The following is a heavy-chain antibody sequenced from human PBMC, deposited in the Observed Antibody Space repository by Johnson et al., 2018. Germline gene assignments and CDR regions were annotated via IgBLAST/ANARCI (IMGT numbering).Heavy chain of an antibody. CDR1: GFTFSAFA. CDR2: ISFDGTDK. D-gene: IGHD2-21*02. V-gene: IGHV3-30*18. J-gene: IGHJ2*01. CDR3: AKDPVAYCGGDCNHWYFDL. Sequence: QVQLVQSGGGVVQPGRSLRLSCAASGFTFSAFAMHWVRQAPGQGLEWVAVISFDGTDKYNVGSVKGRFTISRDNSKNTLYLQMNSLNTEDTAVYYCAKDPVAYCGGDCNHWYFDLWGRGTLVTVSS.